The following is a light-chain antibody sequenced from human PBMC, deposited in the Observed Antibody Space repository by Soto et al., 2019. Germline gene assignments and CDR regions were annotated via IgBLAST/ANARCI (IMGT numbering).Light chain of an antibody. V-gene: IGKV1-5*03. J-gene: IGKJ1*01. CDR3: LQDYDYPRT. Sequence: DIQMPQSPSTLSGSVGDRVTITCGASQTISSWLAWYQQKPGKAPKLLIYKASTLKSGVPSRFSGSGSGTDFTLTISSLQPEDFATYYCLQDYDYPRTFGQGTKV. CDR1: QTISSW. CDR2: KAS.